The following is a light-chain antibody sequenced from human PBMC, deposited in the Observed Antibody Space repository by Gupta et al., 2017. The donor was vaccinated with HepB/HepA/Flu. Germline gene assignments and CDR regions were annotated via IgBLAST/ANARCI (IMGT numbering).Light chain of an antibody. V-gene: IGLV2-18*02. CDR1: SSDIGTYNR. CDR2: EVT. CDR3: SSYTMSRTVI. J-gene: IGLJ2*01. Sequence: QSALTQPPSVSVSPGQSVTISCTGTSSDIGTYNRVSWYQQPPGTAPKLMIYEVTHRPSGVPDRFSGSKSGNTASLTISGLQAEDEADYYCSSYTMSRTVIFGGGTRLTVL.